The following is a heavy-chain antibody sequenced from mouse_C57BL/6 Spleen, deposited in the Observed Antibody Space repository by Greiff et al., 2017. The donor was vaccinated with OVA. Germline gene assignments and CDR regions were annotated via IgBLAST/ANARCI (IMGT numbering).Heavy chain of an antibody. D-gene: IGHD2-4*01. J-gene: IGHJ3*01. Sequence: VQLKQSEGGLVQPGSSMKLSCTASGFTFSDYYMAWVRQVPEKGLEWVANINYDGSSTYYLDSLKSRFIISRDNAKNILYLQMSSLKSEDTATYYCANYDEGFAYWGQGTLVTVSA. CDR3: ANYDEGFAY. CDR1: GFTFSDYY. V-gene: IGHV5-16*01. CDR2: INYDGSST.